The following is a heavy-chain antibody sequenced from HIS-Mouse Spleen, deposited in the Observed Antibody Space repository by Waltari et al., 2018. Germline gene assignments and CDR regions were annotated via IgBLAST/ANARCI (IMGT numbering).Heavy chain of an antibody. CDR3: ARRYSGYDLGY. Sequence: QMQLVESGGGVVQPGRSLRLACAASGFTFSSYAMHWVRQAPGKGLEWVAVISYDGSNKYYADSVKGRFTISRDNSKNTLYLQMNSLRAEDTAVYYCARRYSGYDLGYWGQGTLVTVSS. J-gene: IGHJ4*02. CDR1: GFTFSSYA. CDR2: ISYDGSNK. V-gene: IGHV3-30*04. D-gene: IGHD5-12*01.